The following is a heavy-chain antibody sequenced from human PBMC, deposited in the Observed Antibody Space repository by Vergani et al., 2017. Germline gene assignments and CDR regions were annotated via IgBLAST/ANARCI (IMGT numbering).Heavy chain of an antibody. V-gene: IGHV1-46*03. D-gene: IGHD6-19*01. J-gene: IGHJ4*02. CDR1: GYTFTSYY. Sequence: QVQLVQSGAEVKKPGASVKVSCKASGYTFTSYYMHWVRQAPGQGLEWMGIINPSGGSTSNAQKFQARVTMTRDTSTSTVYMELSSLKSEDTAMYYCAKALVSSGFSSDYWGQGTLVTVSS. CDR3: AKALVSSGFSSDY. CDR2: INPSGGST.